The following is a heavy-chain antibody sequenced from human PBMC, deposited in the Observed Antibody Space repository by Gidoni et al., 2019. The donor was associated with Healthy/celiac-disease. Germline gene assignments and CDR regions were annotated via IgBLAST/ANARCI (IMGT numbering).Heavy chain of an antibody. CDR1: GGTFGSYA. D-gene: IGHD1-26*01. Sequence: QVQLVQSGAEVKKPGSSVKVSCKASGGTFGSYAISWVRQAPGQGLEWMGRIIPILGIANYAQKFQGRVTITADKSTSTAYMELSSLRSEDTAVYYCARGEGELLATFDIWGQGAMVTVSS. J-gene: IGHJ3*02. V-gene: IGHV1-69*09. CDR2: IIPILGIA. CDR3: ARGEGELLATFDI.